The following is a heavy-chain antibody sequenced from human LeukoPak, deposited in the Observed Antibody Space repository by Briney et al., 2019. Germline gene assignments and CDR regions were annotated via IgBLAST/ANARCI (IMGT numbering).Heavy chain of an antibody. Sequence: KASETLSLTCTVSGGSISSYYWSWIRQPPGKGLEWIGYIYYSGSTNYNPSLKSRVTISVDTSKNQVSLKLTSVTAADTAVYYCARTEESGYNYGYFGYYYYMDVWGKGTTVTVSS. D-gene: IGHD5-18*01. J-gene: IGHJ6*03. CDR3: ARTEESGYNYGYFGYYYYMDV. CDR2: IYYSGST. V-gene: IGHV4-59*01. CDR1: GGSISSYY.